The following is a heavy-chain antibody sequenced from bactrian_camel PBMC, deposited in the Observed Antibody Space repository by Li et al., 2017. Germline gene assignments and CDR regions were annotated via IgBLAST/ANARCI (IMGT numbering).Heavy chain of an antibody. V-gene: IGHV3S40*01. CDR1: GFTFNTAD. Sequence: VQLVESGGGLVQPGGSLRLSCAASGFTFNTADMSWVRQAPGKALEWVSTISTSGVNIYYTDSVKGRFTISRDNAKNTLYLQLNSLKTEDTAAYYCTKRRGTWYSDGMDIWGRGTQVTVS. J-gene: IGHJ7*01. D-gene: IGHD7*01. CDR2: ISTSGVNI.